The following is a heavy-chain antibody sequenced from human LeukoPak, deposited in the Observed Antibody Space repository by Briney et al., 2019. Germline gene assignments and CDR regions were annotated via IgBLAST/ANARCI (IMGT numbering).Heavy chain of an antibody. D-gene: IGHD3-16*02. Sequence: GASVKVSCKASGYTFTGYYMHWVRQAPGQGLEWMGWINPNSGGTNYAQKLQGRVTMTTDTSTSTAYMELRSLRSDDTAVYCCAREARTYYDYVWGSYRPQANFDYWGQGTLVTVSS. CDR3: AREARTYYDYVWGSYRPQANFDY. CDR2: INPNSGGT. J-gene: IGHJ4*02. V-gene: IGHV1-2*02. CDR1: GYTFTGYY.